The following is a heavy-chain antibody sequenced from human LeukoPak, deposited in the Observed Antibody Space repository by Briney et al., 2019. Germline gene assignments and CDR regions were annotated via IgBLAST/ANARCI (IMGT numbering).Heavy chain of an antibody. J-gene: IGHJ4*02. Sequence: PSETLSLTCTVSGGSISRSGYYWGWIRQPPGKGLEWIGSIYYSGSTYCNPSLKSRVTISVDTSKNQFSLTLYSETNADTAVDYCAILGGTTIFSYWGQGTLVTVSS. CDR2: IYYSGST. V-gene: IGHV4-39*01. D-gene: IGHD3-9*01. CDR1: GGSISRSGYY. CDR3: AILGGTTIFSY.